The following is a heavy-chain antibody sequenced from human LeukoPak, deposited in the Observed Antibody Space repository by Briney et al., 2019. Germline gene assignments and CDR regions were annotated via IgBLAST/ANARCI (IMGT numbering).Heavy chain of an antibody. CDR3: ARQVYSPVKHDYGGNPFDY. J-gene: IGHJ4*02. V-gene: IGHV5-51*01. D-gene: IGHD4-23*01. CDR2: IYPGDSDT. CDR1: GYRFTSSW. Sequence: GASPQISFQGAGYRFTSSWIGWVRQMPGKGLEWMGGIYPGDSDTRYSPSFQGQVTISADKSISTAYLQWSSPKASDTAMYYCARQVYSPVKHDYGGNPFDYWGQGTLVTVSS.